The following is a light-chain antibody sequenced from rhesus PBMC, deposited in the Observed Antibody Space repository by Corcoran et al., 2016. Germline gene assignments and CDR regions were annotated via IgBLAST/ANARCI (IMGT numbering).Light chain of an antibody. CDR3: QQHDSAPRT. CDR2: KAF. Sequence: DIQMTQSPSSLSASVGDRVTITCRASQGISIWLGWYQQKPGKAPKLLIYKAFTLQSGVPSRFGGSGSGTEFTLTISSLQPEDFATYYCQQHDSAPRTFGQGTRVEIK. V-gene: IGKV1-21*01. J-gene: IGKJ1*01. CDR1: QGISIW.